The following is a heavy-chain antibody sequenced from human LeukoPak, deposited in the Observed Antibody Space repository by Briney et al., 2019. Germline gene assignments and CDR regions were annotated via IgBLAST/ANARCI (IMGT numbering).Heavy chain of an antibody. CDR1: GFTFSSYE. CDR3: ARSLYGSFDN. J-gene: IGHJ4*02. D-gene: IGHD3-10*01. V-gene: IGHV3-48*03. CDR2: ISSSGSTI. Sequence: GGSLRLSCAASGFTFSSYEMNWVRQAPGKGLEWVSYISSSGSTIYYADSVKGRFTISRDNAKNSLYLQMNTLRAEDTAVYYCARSLYGSFDNWGQGTLVTVSS.